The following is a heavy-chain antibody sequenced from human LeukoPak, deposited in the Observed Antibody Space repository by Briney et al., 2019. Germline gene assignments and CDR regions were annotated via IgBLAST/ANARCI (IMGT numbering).Heavy chain of an antibody. V-gene: IGHV3-30*18. CDR1: GFTFSSYG. Sequence: GGSLRLSCAASGFTFSSYGMHWVRQAPGKGLEWVAVISYDGSNKYYADSVKGRFTISRDNSKNTLYLQMNSLRAEDTAVYYCAKDQQTLYPKYYFDYWGQGTLVTVSS. J-gene: IGHJ4*02. CDR3: AKDQQTLYPKYYFDY. CDR2: ISYDGSNK. D-gene: IGHD6-13*01.